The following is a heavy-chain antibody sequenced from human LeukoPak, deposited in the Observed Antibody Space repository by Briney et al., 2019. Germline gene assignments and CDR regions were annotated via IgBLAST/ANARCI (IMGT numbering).Heavy chain of an antibody. CDR2: ISAYNGNT. D-gene: IGHD3-3*01. CDR3: ARDSLTIFGVVIIAPLNYYYYYGMDV. Sequence: ASVKVSCKASGYTFTSYGISWVRQAPGQGLEWMGWISAYNGNTNYAQKLQGRVTMTTDTSTSTAYMELRSLRSDDTAVYYCARDSLTIFGVVIIAPLNYYYYYGMDVWGQGTTVTVSS. V-gene: IGHV1-18*01. J-gene: IGHJ6*02. CDR1: GYTFTSYG.